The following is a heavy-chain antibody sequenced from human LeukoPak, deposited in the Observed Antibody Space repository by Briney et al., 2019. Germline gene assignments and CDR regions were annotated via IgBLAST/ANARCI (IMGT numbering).Heavy chain of an antibody. D-gene: IGHD4-17*01. CDR1: GFTFSNFG. CDR3: AKGLTTVTTPY. Sequence: GTSLRLSCAASGFTFSNFGMYWVRQAPGKGLEWVSYISTGSSTIYYADSVKGRFTISRDNSKNTLYLQMNSLRAEDTAVYYCAKGLTTVTTPYWGQGALVTVSS. V-gene: IGHV3-48*01. J-gene: IGHJ4*02. CDR2: ISTGSSTI.